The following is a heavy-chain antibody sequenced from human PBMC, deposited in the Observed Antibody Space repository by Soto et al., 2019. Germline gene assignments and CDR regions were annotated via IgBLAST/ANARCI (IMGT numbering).Heavy chain of an antibody. D-gene: IGHD3-22*01. CDR2: ISYDGSNK. CDR3: AKGPGYYDSSGYFLY. Sequence: QVQLVESGGGVVQPGRSLRLSCAASGFTFSSYAMHWVRQAPGKGLEWVAVISYDGSNKYYADSVKGRFTISRDNSKNTLYLQMNSLRAEDTAVYYCAKGPGYYDSSGYFLYWGQGTLGTVSS. V-gene: IGHV3-30*18. J-gene: IGHJ4*02. CDR1: GFTFSSYA.